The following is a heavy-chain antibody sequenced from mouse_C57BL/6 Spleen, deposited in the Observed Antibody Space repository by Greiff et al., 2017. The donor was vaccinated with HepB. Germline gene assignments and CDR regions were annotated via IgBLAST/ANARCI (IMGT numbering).Heavy chain of an antibody. V-gene: IGHV2-5*01. D-gene: IGHD1-1*02. CDR2: IWRGGST. J-gene: IGHJ4*01. Sequence: VHLVESGPGLVQPSQCLSITCTVSGFSLTSYGVHWVRQSPGKGLEWLGVIWRGGSTDYNAAFMYSLSITKDNSKSQVFSKMNSLQADDTAIYYCATIPPGGAYYAMDYWGQGTSVTVSS. CDR3: ATIPPGGAYYAMDY. CDR1: GFSLTSYG.